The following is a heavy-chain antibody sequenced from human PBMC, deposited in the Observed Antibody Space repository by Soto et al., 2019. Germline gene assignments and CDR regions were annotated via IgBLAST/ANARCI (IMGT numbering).Heavy chain of an antibody. Sequence: SVKVACKASGYTFTGYYMHWVRQAPGQGLEWMGWINPNSGGTNYAQKFQGWVTMTRDTSISTAYMELSRLRAEDTAVYYCARDLAGSGSYFYYYYYGMDVWGQGTTVTVSS. D-gene: IGHD3-10*01. CDR3: ARDLAGSGSYFYYYYYGMDV. V-gene: IGHV1-2*04. CDR2: INPNSGGT. CDR1: GYTFTGYY. J-gene: IGHJ6*02.